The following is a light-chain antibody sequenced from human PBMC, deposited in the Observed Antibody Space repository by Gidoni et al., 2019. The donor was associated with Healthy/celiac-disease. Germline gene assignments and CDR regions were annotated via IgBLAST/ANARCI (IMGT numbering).Light chain of an antibody. J-gene: IGLJ2*01. V-gene: IGLV1-40*01. Sequence: VLTQPPAASGAPGQRVTIPSTGSSSNTGAGYDVHWYQQLPGTAPKLLRYGHSNRPSGVPDRFSRSKSGTSSSLAITGLHAEDEADYYCQFYDSSLSGVVFGGGTKLTVL. CDR3: QFYDSSLSGVV. CDR1: SSNTGAGYD. CDR2: GHS.